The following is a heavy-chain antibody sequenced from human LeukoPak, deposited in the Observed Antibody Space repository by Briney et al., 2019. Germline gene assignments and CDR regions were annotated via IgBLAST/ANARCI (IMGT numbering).Heavy chain of an antibody. CDR1: GFTFTSSA. CDR2: IVVGSGNT. V-gene: IGHV1-58*02. Sequence: GASVKVSCKASGFTFTSSAMQWVRQARGQRLEWIGWIVVGSGNTNYAQKFQERVTITRDMSTSTAYMELSSLRSEDTAVYYCAADDGITTADDAFDIWGQGTMVTVSS. CDR3: AADDGITTADDAFDI. D-gene: IGHD3-22*01. J-gene: IGHJ3*02.